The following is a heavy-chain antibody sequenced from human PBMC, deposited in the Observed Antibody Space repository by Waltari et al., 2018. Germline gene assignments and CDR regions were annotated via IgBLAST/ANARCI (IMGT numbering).Heavy chain of an antibody. Sequence: QVQLVQSGAEVKKPGASVKVSCKASGYTFTGYYMTWVRQAPGQGLEWMGRINPNSGGTNYAQKFQGRVTMTRDTSISTAYMELSRLRSDDTAVYYCARATPRGTIAFDIWGQGTLVTVSS. V-gene: IGHV1-2*06. CDR2: INPNSGGT. CDR3: ARATPRGTIAFDI. CDR1: GYTFTGYY. J-gene: IGHJ3*02.